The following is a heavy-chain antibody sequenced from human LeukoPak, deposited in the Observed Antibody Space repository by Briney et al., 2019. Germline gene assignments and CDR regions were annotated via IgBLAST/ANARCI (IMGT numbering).Heavy chain of an antibody. D-gene: IGHD1-20*01. CDR2: ISSSGSTL. Sequence: GGSLRLSCAASGFTFSDYYMSWIRQAPGKGLEWVSYISSSGSTLYYADSVKGRITISRDNAKNSLYLRMNSLRAEDTAVYYCARRRYNWNAIDYWGQGTLVTVSS. CDR1: GFTFSDYY. J-gene: IGHJ4*02. CDR3: ARRRYNWNAIDY. V-gene: IGHV3-11*01.